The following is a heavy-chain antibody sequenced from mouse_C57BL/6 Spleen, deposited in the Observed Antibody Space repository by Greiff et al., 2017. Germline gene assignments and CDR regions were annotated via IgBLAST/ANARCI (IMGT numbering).Heavy chain of an antibody. CDR1: GFTFSDYY. Sequence: EVKLVESGGGLVQPGGSLKLSCAASGFTFSDYYMYWVRQTPEKRLEWVAYISNGGGSTYYPDTVKGRFTISRDNAKNTLYLQMSRLKSEDTAMYCCARHGGYYGSIFDYWGQGTTLTVSS. V-gene: IGHV5-12*01. D-gene: IGHD1-1*01. CDR2: ISNGGGST. J-gene: IGHJ2*01. CDR3: ARHGGYYGSIFDY.